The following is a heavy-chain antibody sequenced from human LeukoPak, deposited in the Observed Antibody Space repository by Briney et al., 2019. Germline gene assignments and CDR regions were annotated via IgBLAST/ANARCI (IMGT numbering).Heavy chain of an antibody. Sequence: KTGGSLRLSCAASGFTFSSYAMSWVRQAPGKGLEWVSAISGSGSRTYYADSVKGRFTISRDNSKNTLYLRINSLRAEDTAVYYCAKEVVVSAAVGTVGFDPWGQGTLVIVSS. D-gene: IGHD6-13*01. CDR2: ISGSGSRT. CDR1: GFTFSSYA. V-gene: IGHV3-23*01. CDR3: AKEVVVSAAVGTVGFDP. J-gene: IGHJ5*02.